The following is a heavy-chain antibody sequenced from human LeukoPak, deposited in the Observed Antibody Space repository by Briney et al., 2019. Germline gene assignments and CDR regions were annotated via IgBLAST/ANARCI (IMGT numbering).Heavy chain of an antibody. V-gene: IGHV3-33*01. Sequence: GGSLRLSCAASGFTFSSYGMHWVRQAPGKGLEWVAVIWYDGSNKYYADSVKGRFTISRDNSKNTLYLQMNSLRAEDTAVYCCARGGAVAGLDYWGQGTLVTVSS. CDR1: GFTFSSYG. J-gene: IGHJ4*02. CDR3: ARGGAVAGLDY. CDR2: IWYDGSNK. D-gene: IGHD6-19*01.